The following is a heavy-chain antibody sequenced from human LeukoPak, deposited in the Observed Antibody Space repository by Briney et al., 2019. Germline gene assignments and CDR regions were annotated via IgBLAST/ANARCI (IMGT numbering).Heavy chain of an antibody. V-gene: IGHV3-30-3*01. D-gene: IGHD6-13*01. J-gene: IGHJ5*02. Sequence: GRSLRLSCAASGFTFSSYAMHWVRQAPGKGLEWVAVISYDGSNKYYADSVKDRFTVSRDNFKNTFFLQMNTLRVEDTAVYYCAKAPWPGAVAGSERGNWIDPWGQGTLVTVSS. CDR2: ISYDGSNK. CDR3: AKAPWPGAVAGSERGNWIDP. CDR1: GFTFSSYA.